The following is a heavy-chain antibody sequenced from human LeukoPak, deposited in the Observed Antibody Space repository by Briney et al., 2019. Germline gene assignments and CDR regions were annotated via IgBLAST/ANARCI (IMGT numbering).Heavy chain of an antibody. D-gene: IGHD4-23*01. CDR3: ARDRGKDYFDS. J-gene: IGHJ4*02. Sequence: PGTSLRLSCTTSGLTFTSHGFHWLRQVVGKRLEWVAFVRNDGSDTYHTNSAKGRFSISRDNSKNTLYLQMNSLRPEDTAIYYCARDRGKDYFDSWGQGTQVTVSS. CDR1: GLTFTSHG. V-gene: IGHV3-33*01. CDR2: VRNDGSDT.